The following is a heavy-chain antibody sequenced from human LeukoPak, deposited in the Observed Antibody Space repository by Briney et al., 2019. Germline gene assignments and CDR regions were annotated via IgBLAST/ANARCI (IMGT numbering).Heavy chain of an antibody. J-gene: IGHJ4*02. CDR2: IKQDGSEK. CDR1: GFTFSSYW. D-gene: IGHD3-3*01. V-gene: IGHV3-7*01. CDR3: AIDGTFLDLDY. Sequence: GGSLRLSCAASGFTFSSYWMSWVRQAPGKGLEWVANIKQDGSEKYYVDSVKGRFTISRDNAKNSLYLQMNILRAEDTAVYYCAIDGTFLDLDYWGQGTLVTVSS.